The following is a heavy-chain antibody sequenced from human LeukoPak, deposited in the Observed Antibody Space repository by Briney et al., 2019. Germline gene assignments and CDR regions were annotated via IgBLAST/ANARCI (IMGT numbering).Heavy chain of an antibody. CDR2: INPNSGGT. CDR1: GDTFSGYY. CDR3: ARGPVVVARRPSNWFDP. D-gene: IGHD2-21*01. V-gene: IGHV1-2*02. J-gene: IGHJ5*02. Sequence: ASVKVSCKASGDTFSGYYMYWVRQAPGQGLEWMGWINPNSGGTNYAQKFQGRVTMTRDTSISTAYMELSSLRYDDTAVYYCARGPVVVARRPSNWFDPWGQGTLVTVSP.